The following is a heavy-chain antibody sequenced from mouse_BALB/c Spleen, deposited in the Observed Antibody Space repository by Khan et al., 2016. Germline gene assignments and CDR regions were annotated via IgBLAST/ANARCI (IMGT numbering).Heavy chain of an antibody. J-gene: IGHJ2*01. D-gene: IGHD3-1*01. CDR2: IRNKANGFTT. Sequence: EVELVESGGGLVQPGGSLRLSCATSGFTFTDYYMNWVRQPPGKALEWLGFIRNKANGFTTEYSASVRGRFTISRDTFQSILYLTMITLRAEDSGTYYCARDKGGLLFDYWGQGTTLTVSS. V-gene: IGHV7-3*02. CDR1: GFTFTDYY. CDR3: ARDKGGLLFDY.